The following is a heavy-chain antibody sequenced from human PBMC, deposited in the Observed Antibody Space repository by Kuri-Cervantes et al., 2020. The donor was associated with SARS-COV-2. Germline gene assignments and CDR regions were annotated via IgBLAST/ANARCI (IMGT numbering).Heavy chain of an antibody. V-gene: IGHV4-34*01. CDR1: GGSFSGYY. J-gene: IGHJ4*02. D-gene: IGHD6-13*01. CDR3: ARRQKSSSWGY. Sequence: SETLSLTCAVYGGSFSGYYWSWIRQPPGKGLEWIGEINHSGSTNYNPSLKSRVTISVDTSKNQFSLKLSSVTAADTAVYYCARRQKSSSWGYWGQGPLVTVSS. CDR2: INHSGST.